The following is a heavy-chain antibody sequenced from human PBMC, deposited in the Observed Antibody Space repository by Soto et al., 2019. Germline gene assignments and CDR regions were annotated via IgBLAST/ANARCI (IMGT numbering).Heavy chain of an antibody. Sequence: SETLSLTCTVSGGSISSYYWSWIRQPPGKGLEWIGYIYYSGSTNYNPSLKSRVTISVDTSKNQFSLKLSSVTAADTAVYYCARDKTGHSSSWPRSHYYYYGMDVWGQGTTVTVSS. D-gene: IGHD6-13*01. CDR1: GGSISSYY. J-gene: IGHJ6*02. V-gene: IGHV4-59*01. CDR2: IYYSGST. CDR3: ARDKTGHSSSWPRSHYYYYGMDV.